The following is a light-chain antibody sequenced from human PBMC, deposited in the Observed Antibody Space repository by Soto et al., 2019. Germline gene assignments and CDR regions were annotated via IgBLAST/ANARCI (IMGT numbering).Light chain of an antibody. CDR1: SSDVGSYDY. CDR2: EVS. Sequence: QSALTQPASVSGSPGQSITISCTGTSSDVGSYDYVSWYLHHPGKAPKLIIYEVSNRPSGVSNRFSGSKSGNTASLTISGLPAEDEADYYCSSYTSNTTVIFGGGTKLTVL. J-gene: IGLJ2*01. V-gene: IGLV2-14*01. CDR3: SSYTSNTTVI.